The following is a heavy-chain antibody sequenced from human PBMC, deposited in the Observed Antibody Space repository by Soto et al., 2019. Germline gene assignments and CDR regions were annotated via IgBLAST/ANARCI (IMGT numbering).Heavy chain of an antibody. CDR1: GGSFSGYY. CDR3: AGMPYTSGRRFDP. CDR2: INHSGST. D-gene: IGHD6-19*01. J-gene: IGHJ5*02. Sequence: PSETRSLTGAVYGGSFSGYYWSWIRQPPGKGLEWIGEINHSGSTNYNPSLKSRVTISVDTSKNQFSLKLSSVTAADTAVYYCAGMPYTSGRRFDPWGPGTLVTVSS. V-gene: IGHV4-34*01.